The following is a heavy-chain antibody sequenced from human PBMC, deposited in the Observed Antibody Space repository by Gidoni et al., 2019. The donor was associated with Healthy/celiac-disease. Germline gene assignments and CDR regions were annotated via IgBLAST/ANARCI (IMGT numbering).Heavy chain of an antibody. D-gene: IGHD2-21*02. J-gene: IGHJ1*01. Sequence: GLEWVAVISYDGGNKYYADSVKGRFTISRDNSKNTLYLQMNSLRAEDTAVYYCARARVVTAIPVRYFQHWGQGTLVTVSS. CDR3: ARARVVTAIPVRYFQH. V-gene: IGHV3-30*03. CDR2: ISYDGGNK.